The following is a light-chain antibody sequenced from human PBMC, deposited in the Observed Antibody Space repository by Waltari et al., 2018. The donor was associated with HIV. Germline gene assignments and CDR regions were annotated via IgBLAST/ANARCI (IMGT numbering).Light chain of an antibody. CDR1: SRDVGGHNY. CDR3: SSHSIRDTCL. Sequence: QSALTQPASVSGSPGQSITISCTGTSRDVGGHNYVSWYQQHPDMAPILNINEVGKRASGVYDRFTGTKSGNTASLTSSGLQPEDEANYYGSSHSIRDTCLFGDGTKLTVL. CDR2: EVG. J-gene: IGLJ3*02. V-gene: IGLV2-14*01.